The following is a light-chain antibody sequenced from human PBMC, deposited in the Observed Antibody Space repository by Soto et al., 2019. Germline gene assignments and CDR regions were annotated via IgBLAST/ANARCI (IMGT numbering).Light chain of an antibody. CDR2: DVS. V-gene: IGKV1-5*01. CDR1: QSFSNW. Sequence: DIQMTQSPSTLSASVGDRVTITCRASQSFSNWLAWYQQKPGKAPKLLISDVSNLESGVPSRFSGSGSGTEFTLTISSLQPDDFATYFCKQYNTYTITFGQGTRLE. CDR3: KQYNTYTIT. J-gene: IGKJ5*01.